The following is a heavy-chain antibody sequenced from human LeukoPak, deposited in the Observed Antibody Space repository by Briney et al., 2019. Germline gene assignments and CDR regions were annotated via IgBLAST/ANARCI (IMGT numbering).Heavy chain of an antibody. CDR3: IPVAGTGFDY. D-gene: IGHD6-19*01. J-gene: IGHJ4*02. Sequence: GGSLRLSCAASGFAFSRYAMTWVRQAPGKGLEWVSAISGSGGSTYYADSVKGRFTISRDDSKNTLFLQMNSLRAENTAVYYGIPVAGTGFDYWGQGTLVTVSS. CDR1: GFAFSRYA. CDR2: ISGSGGST. V-gene: IGHV3-23*01.